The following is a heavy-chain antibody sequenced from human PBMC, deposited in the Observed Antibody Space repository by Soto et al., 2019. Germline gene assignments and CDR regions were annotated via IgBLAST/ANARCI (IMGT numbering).Heavy chain of an antibody. CDR3: ASTLRVRGVEGGLYYYYGMDV. V-gene: IGHV4-39*01. CDR1: GGSISSSSYY. CDR2: IYYRGST. Sequence: QLQLQESGPGLVKPSETLSLTCTVSGGSISSSSYYWGWIRQPPRKGLEWIGSIYYRGSTYYNPSLKSRVTIAVDTSENQFSLKLSSVTAADTAVYYCASTLRVRGVEGGLYYYYGMDVWGQGTTVTVSS. D-gene: IGHD3-10*01. J-gene: IGHJ6*02.